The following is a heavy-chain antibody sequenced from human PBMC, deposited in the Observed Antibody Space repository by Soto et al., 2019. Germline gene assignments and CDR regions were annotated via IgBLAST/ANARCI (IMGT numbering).Heavy chain of an antibody. CDR2: IVSFAGVP. D-gene: IGHD3-10*01. J-gene: IGHJ6*02. Sequence: SVKVSCKASGDKFSSYTISWVRQAPGQGLEWMGRIVSFAGVPIYAQIFQGRITITADESTSTAYMELSSLRSEDTAVYYCARVLYGSGSYYNLTFFYYYYYGMDVWGQGTTVTVSS. CDR1: GDKFSSYT. V-gene: IGHV1-69*02. CDR3: ARVLYGSGSYYNLTFFYYYYYGMDV.